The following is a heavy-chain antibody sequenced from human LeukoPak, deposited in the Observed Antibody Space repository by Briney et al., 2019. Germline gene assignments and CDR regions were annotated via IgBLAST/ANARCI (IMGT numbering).Heavy chain of an antibody. D-gene: IGHD5-12*01. CDR3: ATVDIVATTLDY. V-gene: IGHV4-39*07. CDR2: IYYSGST. CDR1: GGSISSSSYY. Sequence: PSETLSLTCTVSGGSISSSSYYWGWIRQPPGKGLEWIGSIYYSGSTYYNPSLKSRVTISVDTSKNQFSLKLSSVTAADTAVYYCATVDIVATTLDYWGQGTLVTVSS. J-gene: IGHJ4*02.